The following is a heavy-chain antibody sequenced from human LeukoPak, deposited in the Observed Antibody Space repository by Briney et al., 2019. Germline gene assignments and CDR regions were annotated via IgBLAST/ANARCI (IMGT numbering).Heavy chain of an antibody. Sequence: GGSLRLSCAASGFTLSSYWMHWVRQAPGKGLVWVSRINSDGSSTSYADSVKGRFTISRDNAKNTLYLQMNSLRAEDTAVYYCARSRITIFGVVIVPHFDYWGQGTLVTVSS. D-gene: IGHD3-3*01. CDR2: INSDGSST. J-gene: IGHJ4*02. V-gene: IGHV3-74*01. CDR1: GFTLSSYW. CDR3: ARSRITIFGVVIVPHFDY.